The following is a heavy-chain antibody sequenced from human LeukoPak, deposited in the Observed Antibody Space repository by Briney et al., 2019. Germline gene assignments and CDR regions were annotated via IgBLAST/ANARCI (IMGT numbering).Heavy chain of an antibody. Sequence: GGSLRLSCAASGFPFSSYWMHWVRHAPGKGLVWVSRINTDGSSTTYADSVKGRFTISRDNAKSTLYLQMNGLRAEDTAVYYCARPTGYRVESFDYWGQGTLVTVSS. J-gene: IGHJ4*02. CDR3: ARPTGYRVESFDY. CDR1: GFPFSSYW. V-gene: IGHV3-74*01. CDR2: INTDGSST. D-gene: IGHD6-13*01.